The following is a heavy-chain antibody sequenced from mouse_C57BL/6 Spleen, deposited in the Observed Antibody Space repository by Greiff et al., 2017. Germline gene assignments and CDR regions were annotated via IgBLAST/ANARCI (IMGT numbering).Heavy chain of an antibody. J-gene: IGHJ4*01. D-gene: IGHD1-3*01. CDR2: IHPNSGST. CDR3: ARNDNRFYYAMDY. V-gene: IGHV1-64*01. CDR1: GYTFTSYW. Sequence: VQLQQPGAELVKPGASVKLSCKASGYTFTSYWMHWVKQRPGQGLEWIGMIHPNSGSTNYNEKFKSKDTLTVDKYSSTAYMQLISLTSEEAAVYCCARNDNRFYYAMDYWGQVTSVTASS.